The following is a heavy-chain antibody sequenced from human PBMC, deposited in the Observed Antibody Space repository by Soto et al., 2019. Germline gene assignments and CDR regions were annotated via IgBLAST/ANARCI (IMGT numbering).Heavy chain of an antibody. V-gene: IGHV5-10-1*01. D-gene: IGHD3-22*01. J-gene: IGHJ3*02. CDR3: ARHDDWNYYDSSGYYYVPSRPDDAFDI. Sequence: GESLKISCNGSGYSFTSYWISWVRQMPGKGLEWMGRIDPSDSYTNYSPSFQGHVTISADKSISTAYLQWSSLKASDTAMYYCARHDDWNYYDSSGYYYVPSRPDDAFDIWGQGTMVTVSS. CDR1: GYSFTSYW. CDR2: IDPSDSYT.